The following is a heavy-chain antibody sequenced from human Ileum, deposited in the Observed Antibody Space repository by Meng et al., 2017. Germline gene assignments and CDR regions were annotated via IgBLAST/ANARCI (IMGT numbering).Heavy chain of an antibody. J-gene: IGHJ4*02. V-gene: IGHV3-74*01. D-gene: IGHD3/OR15-3a*01. CDR3: ARDWDWVVWDY. CDR2: IKPDGRTT. CDR1: GFTFSTYS. Sequence: EVQLVESGGGLVQPGGSLRLSCAASGFTFSTYSMHWVRQAPGKGLVWVSQIKPDGRTTAYADSVKGRFTISRDNAKSTLYLEMNSLRAEDAAVYYCARDWDWVVWDYWGQGTLVTVSS.